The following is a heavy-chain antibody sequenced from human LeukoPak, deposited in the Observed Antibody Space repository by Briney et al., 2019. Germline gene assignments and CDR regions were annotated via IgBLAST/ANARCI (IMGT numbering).Heavy chain of an antibody. J-gene: IGHJ2*01. Sequence: GGSLRLSCAVSGLTVSNNYMNWVRQAPGKGLEWVSIIYSGGNTYYADSVKGRFTISRDNSKNTLYLQMNNLRAEDTAVYYCAKAARSSVAGLFFDLWGRGTLVTVSS. CDR2: IYSGGNT. CDR3: AKAARSSVAGLFFDL. V-gene: IGHV3-53*01. D-gene: IGHD6-19*01. CDR1: GLTVSNNY.